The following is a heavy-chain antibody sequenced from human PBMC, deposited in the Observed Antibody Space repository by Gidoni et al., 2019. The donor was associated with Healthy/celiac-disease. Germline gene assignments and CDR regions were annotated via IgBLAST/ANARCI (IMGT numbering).Heavy chain of an antibody. Sequence: EVQLVESGGGLVQPGGSLRLSCAASGFTFSSYERTWVRQAPGKGLEWVSYSSSRGSTIYYADSVKGRFTISRDNAKNSLYLQMTSLRAEDTAVYYCASPTDYSKSSTIYYGMDVWGQGTTVTVAS. CDR3: ASPTDYSKSSTIYYGMDV. D-gene: IGHD4-4*01. CDR2: SSSRGSTI. J-gene: IGHJ6*02. V-gene: IGHV3-48*03. CDR1: GFTFSSYE.